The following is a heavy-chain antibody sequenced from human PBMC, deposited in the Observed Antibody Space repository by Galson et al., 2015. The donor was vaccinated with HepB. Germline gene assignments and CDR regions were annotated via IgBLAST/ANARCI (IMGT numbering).Heavy chain of an antibody. Sequence: SVKVSCKASGFTFSSSAVQWVRQARGQRLEWIGWIVVGSGNTNYAQKFQERVTITRDMSAKTVYMELRSLRSEDTAVYYCAADRAGWLQSDYWGQGTLVTVSS. CDR2: IVVGSGNT. CDR1: GFTFSSSA. J-gene: IGHJ4*02. D-gene: IGHD5-24*01. CDR3: AADRAGWLQSDY. V-gene: IGHV1-58*01.